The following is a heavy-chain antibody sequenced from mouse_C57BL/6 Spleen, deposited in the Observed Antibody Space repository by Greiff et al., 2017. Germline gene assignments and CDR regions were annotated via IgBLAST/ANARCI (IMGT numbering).Heavy chain of an antibody. CDR3: ARGGLTYYFDY. D-gene: IGHD3-1*01. CDR2: IYPGSGST. J-gene: IGHJ2*01. Sequence: QVQLQQPGAELVKPGASVKMSCTASGYTFTSYWITWVKQRPGQGLEWIGDIYPGSGSTNYNEKFKSKATLTVYTSSSTAYRQLSSLTAEDSAVYYCARGGLTYYFDYWGQGTTRTVSS. CDR1: GYTFTSYW. V-gene: IGHV1-55*01.